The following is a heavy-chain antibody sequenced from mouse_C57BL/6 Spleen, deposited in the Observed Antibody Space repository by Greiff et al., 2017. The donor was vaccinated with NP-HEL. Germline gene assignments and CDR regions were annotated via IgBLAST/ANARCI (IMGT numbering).Heavy chain of an antibody. D-gene: IGHD1-1*01. CDR3: AREGGNYYGSSYDFDV. CDR1: GYSITSGYY. V-gene: IGHV3-6*01. Sequence: ESGPGLVKPSQSLSLPCSVTGYSITSGYYWNWIRQFPGNKLEWMGYISYDGSNNYNPSLKNRISIPRDTSKNQFFLKLNSVTTEDTATYYCAREGGNYYGSSYDFDVWGTGTTVTVSS. CDR2: ISYDGSN. J-gene: IGHJ1*03.